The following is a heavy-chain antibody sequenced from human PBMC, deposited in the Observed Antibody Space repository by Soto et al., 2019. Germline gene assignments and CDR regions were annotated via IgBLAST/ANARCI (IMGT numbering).Heavy chain of an antibody. CDR2: INHSGST. D-gene: IGHD3-3*01. J-gene: IGHJ6*02. Sequence: SETLSLTCAVYGGSFSGYYWSWIRQPPGKGLEWIGEINHSGSTNYNPSLKSRVTISVDTSKNQFSLKLSSVTAADTAVYYCARSGQWRFLEWSASYYYYYYGMDVWGQGTTVTVSS. CDR3: ARSGQWRFLEWSASYYYYYYGMDV. CDR1: GGSFSGYY. V-gene: IGHV4-34*01.